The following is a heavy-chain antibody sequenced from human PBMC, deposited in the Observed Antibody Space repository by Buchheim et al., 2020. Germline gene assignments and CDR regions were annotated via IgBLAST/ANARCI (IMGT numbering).Heavy chain of an antibody. Sequence: VQLVESGGGVVQPGRSLRLSCAASGFTFSSYAMHWVRQAPGKGLEWVSSISSSSSYKYYADSVKGRFTISRDNAKNSLYLQMNSLRAEDTAVYYCARRGLSDYYGMDVWGQGTT. D-gene: IGHD3-10*01. J-gene: IGHJ6*02. V-gene: IGHV3-21*01. CDR2: ISSSSSYK. CDR1: GFTFSSYA. CDR3: ARRGLSDYYGMDV.